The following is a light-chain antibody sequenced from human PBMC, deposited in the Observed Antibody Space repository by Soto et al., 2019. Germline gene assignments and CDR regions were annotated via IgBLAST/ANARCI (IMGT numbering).Light chain of an antibody. J-gene: IGLJ1*01. CDR1: SSDVGGYNY. Sequence: QSALTQPPSASGSPGQSVTISCTGTSSDVGGYNYVSWYQHHPGKAPKLIIYEVYKRPSGVPDRFSASKSGNTAALTVSGLQAEDEADYYCSSYVGTNSYVFGAGTKVTVL. CDR2: EVY. V-gene: IGLV2-8*01. CDR3: SSYVGTNSYV.